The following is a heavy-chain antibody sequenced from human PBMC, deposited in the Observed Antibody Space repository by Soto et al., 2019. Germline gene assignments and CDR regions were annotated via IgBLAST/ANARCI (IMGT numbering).Heavy chain of an antibody. Sequence: GGSLRLSCAASGFTFSSYGMHWVRQAPGKGLEWVAVIWYDGSNKYYADSVKGRFTISRDNSKNTLYLQMNSLRAEDTAVYYCARNPAKYCSGGSCYSTYFDYWGQGTLVTVSS. D-gene: IGHD2-15*01. J-gene: IGHJ4*02. CDR3: ARNPAKYCSGGSCYSTYFDY. V-gene: IGHV3-33*01. CDR2: IWYDGSNK. CDR1: GFTFSSYG.